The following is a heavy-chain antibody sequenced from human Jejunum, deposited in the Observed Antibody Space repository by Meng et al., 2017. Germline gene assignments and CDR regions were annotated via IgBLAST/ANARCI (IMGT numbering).Heavy chain of an antibody. Sequence: QVQLVQSGAEEKKPGSLVKVYCKASGCTFSTYTIHWVRQAPEQGLEWMGKTVPVLGTTDYAQKFQSRITITAVKSATTAYMALSSLRSEDTAFYYFSVDGDTGVGGDYFDGWGQGTLVTVSS. J-gene: IGHJ4*02. CDR2: TVPVLGTT. CDR3: SVDGDTGVGGDYFDG. D-gene: IGHD5-18*01. CDR1: GCTFSTYT. V-gene: IGHV1-69*08.